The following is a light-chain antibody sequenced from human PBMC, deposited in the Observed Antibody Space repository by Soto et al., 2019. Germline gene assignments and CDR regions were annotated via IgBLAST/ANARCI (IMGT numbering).Light chain of an antibody. CDR1: QSVSGIY. V-gene: IGKV3-15*01. CDR2: RTS. Sequence: EIVLTQSPGTLSLSPGERAALSCRASQSVSGIYLAWYQQKPGQAPRLLMFRTSSRATGFPARFSGSGSGTEFNLTISSLQSEDFGVYYCQQYNNWPRATFGGGTKVDI. CDR3: QQYNNWPRAT. J-gene: IGKJ4*01.